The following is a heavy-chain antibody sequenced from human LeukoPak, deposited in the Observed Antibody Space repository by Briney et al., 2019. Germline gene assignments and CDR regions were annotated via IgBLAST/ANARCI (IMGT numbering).Heavy chain of an antibody. CDR1: GFTFSSYS. CDR3: ARAPTSMAPDY. CDR2: ISSSSSYI. J-gene: IGHJ4*02. V-gene: IGHV3-21*01. Sequence: GGSLGLSCAASGFTFSSYSMNWVRQAPGKGLEWVSSISSSSSYIYYADSVKGRFTISRDNAKNSLYLQMNSLRAEDTAVYYCARAPTSMAPDYWGQGTLVTVSS. D-gene: IGHD5-18*01.